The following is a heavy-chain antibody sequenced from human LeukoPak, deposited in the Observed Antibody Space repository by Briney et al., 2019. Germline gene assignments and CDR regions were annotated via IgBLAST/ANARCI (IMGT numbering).Heavy chain of an antibody. CDR2: ISGSGGST. J-gene: IGHJ4*02. Sequence: PGGSLRLSCAASGFIFSSHGMNWVRQAPGKGLEWVSAISGSGGSTYYAGSVKGRFTISRDNAKNTLYLQMNSLRAEDTAVYYCARGGGYSYGSFDYWGQGTLVTVSS. D-gene: IGHD5-18*01. V-gene: IGHV3-23*01. CDR1: GFIFSSHG. CDR3: ARGGGYSYGSFDY.